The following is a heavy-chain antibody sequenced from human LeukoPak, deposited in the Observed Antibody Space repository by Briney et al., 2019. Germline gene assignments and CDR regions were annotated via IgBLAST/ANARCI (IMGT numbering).Heavy chain of an antibody. D-gene: IGHD2-21*02. J-gene: IGHJ4*02. V-gene: IGHV3-30*18. CDR3: ANLAYCGGDCPRPPFDY. CDR2: ISYDGSNK. CDR1: GFTFSSYG. Sequence: TGGSLRLSCAASGFTFSSYGMHWVRQAPGKGLEWVAVISYDGSNKYYADSVEGRFTISRDNSKNTLYLQMNSLRAEDTAVYYCANLAYCGGDCPRPPFDYWGQGTLVTVSS.